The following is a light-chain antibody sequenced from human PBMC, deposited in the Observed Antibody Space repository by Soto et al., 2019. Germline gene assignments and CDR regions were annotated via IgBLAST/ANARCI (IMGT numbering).Light chain of an antibody. V-gene: IGKV3-11*01. Sequence: EIVLTQSPATLSLSPGERATLSCRASQSVSSYLAWYQQKPGQAPRLLIYDASNRATGIPARFSGSGSGTDFTLTISSLEPEDSAVSYCQQRSNWPQAFGQGTKLEIK. J-gene: IGKJ2*01. CDR3: QQRSNWPQA. CDR2: DAS. CDR1: QSVSSY.